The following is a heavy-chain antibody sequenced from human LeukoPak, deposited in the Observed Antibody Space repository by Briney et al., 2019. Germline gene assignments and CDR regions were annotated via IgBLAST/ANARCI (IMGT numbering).Heavy chain of an antibody. D-gene: IGHD2-15*01. V-gene: IGHV4-39*07. CDR1: GGPISSGGYY. Sequence: PSETLSLTCTVSGGPISSGGYYWSWIRQPPGKGLEWIGEINHSGSTNYNPSLKSRVTISVDTSKNQFSLKLSSVTAADTAVYYCARGPVPEDIVVVVAATYYYYGMDVWGQGTTVTVSS. CDR2: INHSGST. CDR3: ARGPVPEDIVVVVAATYYYYGMDV. J-gene: IGHJ6*02.